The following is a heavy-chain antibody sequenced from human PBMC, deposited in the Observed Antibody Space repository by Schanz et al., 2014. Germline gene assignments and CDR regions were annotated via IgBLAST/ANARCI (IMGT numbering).Heavy chain of an antibody. CDR2: ISTFRNEDT. D-gene: IGHD3-3*01. V-gene: IGHV1-18*01. Sequence: QVHLVQSGAEVHKPGASVKVSCKASGYTFTSYDFNWVRQAPGQGPEFMGWISTFRNEDTNSAQRFQGRLTMTTDTSTSTAYMELRSLRSDDTAVYYCARGFDFWDRWGQGTLVIVSS. CDR1: GYTFTSYD. J-gene: IGHJ4*02. CDR3: ARGFDFWDR.